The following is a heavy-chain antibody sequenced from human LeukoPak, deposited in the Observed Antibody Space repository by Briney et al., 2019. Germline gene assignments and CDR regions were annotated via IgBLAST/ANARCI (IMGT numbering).Heavy chain of an antibody. CDR3: AREDYYGHDY. V-gene: IGHV4-61*02. J-gene: IGHJ4*02. D-gene: IGHD3-10*01. Sequence: PSETLSLTCTVSGDSISSGNHYWNWIRQPAGKGLEWIGRIYTSGSTNYNPSLKSRVTISVDTSKNQISLKLSSVTAADTAVYYCAREDYYGHDYWGQGTLVTVSS. CDR2: IYTSGST. CDR1: GDSISSGNHY.